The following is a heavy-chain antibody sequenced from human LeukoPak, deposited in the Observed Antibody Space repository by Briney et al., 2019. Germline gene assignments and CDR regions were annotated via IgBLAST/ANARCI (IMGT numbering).Heavy chain of an antibody. D-gene: IGHD1-26*01. V-gene: IGHV4-34*01. CDR2: INNSGST. CDR1: GGSFSGYY. Sequence: SETLSLTCAVYGGSFSGYYWSWIRQPPGKGLEWIGEINNSGSTNYNPSLKSRVTISVETSTNQFTVKLSSVTAANTAVYYCGRRNSGSYYRSAFDIWGQGTMVTVSS. CDR3: GRRNSGSYYRSAFDI. J-gene: IGHJ3*02.